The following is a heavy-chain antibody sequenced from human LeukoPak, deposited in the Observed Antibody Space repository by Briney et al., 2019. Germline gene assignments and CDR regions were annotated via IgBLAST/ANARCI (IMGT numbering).Heavy chain of an antibody. Sequence: GGSLRLSCAASGFTFSSYAMSWVRQAPGKGLEWVSAISGSGGSTYYADSVKGRFTISRDNSKNTLYLQMNSLRAEDTAVYYCAKDRSLYCSSTSCSDAFDIWGQGTMVTVSS. CDR2: ISGSGGST. D-gene: IGHD2-2*01. CDR3: AKDRSLYCSSTSCSDAFDI. V-gene: IGHV3-23*01. CDR1: GFTFSSYA. J-gene: IGHJ3*02.